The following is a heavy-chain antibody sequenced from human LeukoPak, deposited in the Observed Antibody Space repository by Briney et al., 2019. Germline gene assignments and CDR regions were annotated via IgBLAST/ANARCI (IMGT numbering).Heavy chain of an antibody. CDR1: GGSISSGGYY. V-gene: IGHV4-31*03. CDR3: AREPAVDAFDI. CDR2: IYYSGST. Sequence: SETLSLTCTVSGGSISSGGYYWSWIRQHPGKGLEWIGYIYYSGSTYYNPSLKSRVTISADTSKNQFSLKLSSVTAADTAVYYCAREPAVDAFDIWGQGTMVTVSS. D-gene: IGHD6-19*01. J-gene: IGHJ3*02.